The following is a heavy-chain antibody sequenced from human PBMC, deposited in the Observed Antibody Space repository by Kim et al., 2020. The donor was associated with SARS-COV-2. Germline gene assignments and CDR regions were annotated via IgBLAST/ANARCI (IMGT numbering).Heavy chain of an antibody. CDR3: ARVRVLRRGYCSGGSCYSPVNYYGMDV. CDR2: IYSGGST. J-gene: IGHJ6*02. Sequence: GGSLRLSCAASGFTVSSNYMSWVRQAPGKGLEWVSVIYSGGSTYYADSVKGRFTISRDNSKNTLYLQMNSLRAEDTAVYYCARVRVLRRGYCSGGSCYSPVNYYGMDVWGQGTTVTVSS. CDR1: GFTVSSNY. D-gene: IGHD2-15*01. V-gene: IGHV3-53*01.